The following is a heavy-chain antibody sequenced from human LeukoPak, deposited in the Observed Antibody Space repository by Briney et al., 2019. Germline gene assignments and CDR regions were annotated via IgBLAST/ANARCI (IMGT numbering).Heavy chain of an antibody. V-gene: IGHV4-59*08. J-gene: IGHJ6*02. CDR2: IYYSGST. CDR1: GGSISSYY. CDR3: ARFRELSYYYYYGMDV. Sequence: SETLSLTCTVSGGSISSYYWSWIRQPPGKGLEWIGYIYYSGSTNYNPSLKSRVTISVDTSKNQFSLKLNSVTAADTAVYYCARFRELSYYYYYGMDVWGQGTTVTVSS. D-gene: IGHD1-26*01.